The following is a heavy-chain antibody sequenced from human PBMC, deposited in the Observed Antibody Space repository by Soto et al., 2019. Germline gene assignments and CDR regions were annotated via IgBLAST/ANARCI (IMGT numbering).Heavy chain of an antibody. J-gene: IGHJ4*02. CDR2: ISVYNGGT. CDR3: ASSVLVTSTMNYFDL. D-gene: IGHD2-8*02. V-gene: IGHV1-18*01. Sequence: GASVKVSCKASGYTFTSYSITWVRQAPGQGLEWMGWISVYNGGTKYAQDFQDRVTMTTDTSTNTAYMELRSLRSDDTAIYFCASSVLVTSTMNYFDLWGQGTLVTVSS. CDR1: GYTFTSYS.